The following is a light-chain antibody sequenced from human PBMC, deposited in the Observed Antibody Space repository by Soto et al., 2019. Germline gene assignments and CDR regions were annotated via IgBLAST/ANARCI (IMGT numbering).Light chain of an antibody. CDR2: EVS. Sequence: QSALTQPPSASGSPGQSVTISCTGTPSDVGGYISVSWYQQHPGKAPKLIIYEVSNRPSGVSNRFSGSKSGYTASLTISGLQAEDEADYYCNSQRSSGTRVFGTGTKLTVL. J-gene: IGLJ1*01. CDR1: PSDVGGYIS. V-gene: IGLV2-14*01. CDR3: NSQRSSGTRV.